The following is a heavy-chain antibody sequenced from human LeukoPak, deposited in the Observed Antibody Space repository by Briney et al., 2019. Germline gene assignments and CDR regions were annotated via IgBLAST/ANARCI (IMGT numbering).Heavy chain of an antibody. D-gene: IGHD2-15*01. CDR1: GYSISSGYY. J-gene: IGHJ5*02. Sequence: PSETLSLTCTVSGYSISSGYYWGWIRQPPGKGLEWIGYIYYSGSTNYNPSLKSRVTISVDTSKNQFSLKLSSVTAADTAVYYCARDLGYCSGGSCYGWFDPWGQGTLVTVSS. V-gene: IGHV4-61*01. CDR2: IYYSGST. CDR3: ARDLGYCSGGSCYGWFDP.